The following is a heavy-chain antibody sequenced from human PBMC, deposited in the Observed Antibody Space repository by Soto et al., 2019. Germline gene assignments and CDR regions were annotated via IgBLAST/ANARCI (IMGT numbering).Heavy chain of an antibody. Sequence: GSLRLSCAASGFTFSSYAMHWVRQAPGKGRGWGAVISYDGSNKYYADSVKGRFTISRDNSKNTLYLQMNSLRAEDTAVYYCARAWQWLVPHYFDYWGQGTLVTVSS. D-gene: IGHD6-19*01. V-gene: IGHV3-30-3*01. J-gene: IGHJ4*02. CDR1: GFTFSSYA. CDR3: ARAWQWLVPHYFDY. CDR2: ISYDGSNK.